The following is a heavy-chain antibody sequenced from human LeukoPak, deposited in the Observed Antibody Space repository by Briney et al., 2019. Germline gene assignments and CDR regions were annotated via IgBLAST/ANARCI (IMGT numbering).Heavy chain of an antibody. CDR2: IFSSSTYI. Sequence: AGGSLRLSCEASGFNFNTYSMNWVRQAPGKGLEWVSFIFSSSTYIYYTDSVKGRFTISRDNARNSLYLQMDNLRAEDTGVYYCARDFYDGFALDYWGQGTLVTVSS. V-gene: IGHV3-21*03. CDR3: ARDFYDGFALDY. CDR1: GFNFNTYS. J-gene: IGHJ4*02. D-gene: IGHD2/OR15-2a*01.